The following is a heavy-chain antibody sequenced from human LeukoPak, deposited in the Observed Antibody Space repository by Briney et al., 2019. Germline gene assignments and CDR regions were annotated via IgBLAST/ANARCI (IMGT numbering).Heavy chain of an antibody. D-gene: IGHD2-15*01. CDR1: GFTFSNYG. J-gene: IGHJ4*02. V-gene: IGHV3-30*18. CDR2: ISYNGNNK. CDR3: AKGVDYCSGGSCPADY. Sequence: GGSLRLSCAASGFTFSNYGIHWVRQAPGKGLEWVAVISYNGNNKYYADSVKGRFTISRDNSKNTLFLQMNSPRAEDTAVYCCAKGVDYCSGGSCPADYWGPGTLVTVSS.